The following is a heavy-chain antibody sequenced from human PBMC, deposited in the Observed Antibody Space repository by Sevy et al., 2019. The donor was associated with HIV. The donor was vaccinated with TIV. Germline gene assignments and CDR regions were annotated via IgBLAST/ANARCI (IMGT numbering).Heavy chain of an antibody. CDR2: INSDGSST. Sequence: GGSLRLSCAASGFTFSSYWMHWVRQAPGKGLVWVPRINSDGSSTSYADSVKGRFTISRDNAKNTLYLQMNSLRAEDTAVYYCARSGQQLVRRVHYYYYYYMDVWGKGTTVTVSS. D-gene: IGHD6-13*01. CDR3: ARSGQQLVRRVHYYYYYYMDV. V-gene: IGHV3-74*01. J-gene: IGHJ6*03. CDR1: GFTFSSYW.